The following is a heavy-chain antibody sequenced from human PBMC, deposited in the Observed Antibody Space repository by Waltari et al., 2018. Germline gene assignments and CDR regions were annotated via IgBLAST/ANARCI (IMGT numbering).Heavy chain of an antibody. CDR1: GFSFSLYG. V-gene: IGHV3-30*01. CDR2: ISFDSLNK. CDR3: ARDLYTYGPLEYY. Sequence: LVESGGGVVQPGGSLRLSCAASGFSFSLYGVQWVRQAPGKGLEWVAYISFDSLNKDYADSVEGRFTISRDNSDSMLHLQMNNLRKEDTAVYYCARDLYTYGPLEYYGGQGALVTV. J-gene: IGHJ4*02. D-gene: IGHD1-20*01.